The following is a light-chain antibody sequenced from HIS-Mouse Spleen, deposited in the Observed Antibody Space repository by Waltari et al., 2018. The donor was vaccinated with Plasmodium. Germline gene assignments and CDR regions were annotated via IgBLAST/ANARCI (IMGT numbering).Light chain of an antibody. J-gene: IGKJ2*01. CDR1: QDISNY. CDR2: DAS. V-gene: IGKV1-33*01. Sequence: DIQINRSPSSLSASVGDRVTITCQASQDISNYLNWYQQKPGKAPKLLIYDASNLETGVPSRFSGSGSGTDFTFTISSLQPEDIATYYCQQYDNLPYTFGQGTKLEIK. CDR3: QQYDNLPYT.